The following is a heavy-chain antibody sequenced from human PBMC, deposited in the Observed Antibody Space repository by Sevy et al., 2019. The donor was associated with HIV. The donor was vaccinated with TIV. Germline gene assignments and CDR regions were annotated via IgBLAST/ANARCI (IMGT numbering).Heavy chain of an antibody. V-gene: IGHV3-21*01. CDR2: ISSSFYI. Sequence: GGSLRLSCAASGFTFTVYSMNWVRQAPGKGLEWVSSISSSFYINYADSVKGRFTISRDNAKNSLYLQMNSLRAEDTAVYYCAKESVYCSSTSCYAGDYYYYGMDVWGQGTTVTVSS. D-gene: IGHD2-2*01. CDR3: AKESVYCSSTSCYAGDYYYYGMDV. J-gene: IGHJ6*02. CDR1: GFTFTVYS.